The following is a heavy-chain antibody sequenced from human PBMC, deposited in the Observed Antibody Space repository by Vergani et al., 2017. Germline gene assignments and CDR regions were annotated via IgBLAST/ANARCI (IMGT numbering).Heavy chain of an antibody. D-gene: IGHD6-13*01. J-gene: IGHJ4*02. CDR3: ARDQAAALDY. CDR1: GFTFSSYA. V-gene: IGHV3-30-3*01. CDR2: ISYYGSNK. Sequence: QVQLVESGGGVVQPGRSLRLSCAASGFTFSSYAMHWVRQAPGKGLEWVAVISYYGSNKYYADSVKGRFTISRDNSKNTLYLQMNSLRAEDTAVYYCARDQAAALDYWGQGTLVTVSS.